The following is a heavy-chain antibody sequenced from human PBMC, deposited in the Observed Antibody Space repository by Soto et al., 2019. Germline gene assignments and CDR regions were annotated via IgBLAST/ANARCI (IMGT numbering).Heavy chain of an antibody. J-gene: IGHJ4*02. CDR1: GGSISTYY. CDR2: MYYSGST. CDR3: ERDLGYCSNGVCYHGGYFDY. D-gene: IGHD2-8*01. Sequence: PPEKFRVTYTVSGGSISTYYWSWIRQPPGKGLEWIGYMYYSGSTNYNPSLKSRVTISVDTSKNQVSLKLSSVTAADTAVYYCERDLGYCSNGVCYHGGYFDYWGQCTFVTFS. V-gene: IGHV4-59*01.